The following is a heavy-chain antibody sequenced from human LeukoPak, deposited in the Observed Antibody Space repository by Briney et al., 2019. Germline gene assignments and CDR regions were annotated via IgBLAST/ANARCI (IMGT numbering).Heavy chain of an antibody. J-gene: IGHJ4*02. CDR2: IYHSGST. CDR1: GGSISSYY. D-gene: IGHD3-22*01. V-gene: IGHV4-59*04. CDR3: AATGGYYYDSSGPLA. Sequence: SETLSLTCTVSGGSISSYYWSWIRQPPGKGLEWIGYIYHSGSTYYNPSLKSRVTISVDRSKNQFSLKLSSVTAADTAVYYCAATGGYYYDSSGPLAWGQGTLVTVSS.